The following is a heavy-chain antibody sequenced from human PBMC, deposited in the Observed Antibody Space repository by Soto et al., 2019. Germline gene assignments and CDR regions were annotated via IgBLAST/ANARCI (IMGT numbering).Heavy chain of an antibody. CDR3: ARDRRSGWSIVGSWPYYFDS. Sequence: QPGGSLRLSCAASGFTFSSYAMHWVRQAPGKGLEWVAVISYDGSNKYYADSVKGRFTISRDNSKNTLYLQMNSLRAEDTAVYYCARDRRSGWSIVGSWPYYFDSWGQGTPVTVSS. D-gene: IGHD2-8*02. V-gene: IGHV3-30-3*01. CDR1: GFTFSSYA. J-gene: IGHJ4*02. CDR2: ISYDGSNK.